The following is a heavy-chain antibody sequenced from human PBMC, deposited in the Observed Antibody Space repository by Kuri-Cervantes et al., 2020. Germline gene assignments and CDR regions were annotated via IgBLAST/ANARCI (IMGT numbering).Heavy chain of an antibody. CDR3: ARGQYYDFWSGYYSNYYMDV. CDR2: INHSGST. Sequence: GSLRLSCAVYGGSFSGYYWSWIRQPPGKGLEWIGEINHSGSTNYNPSLKSRVTISVDTSKNQFSLRLSSVTAADTAVYYCARGQYYDFWSGYYSNYYMDVWGKGTTVTVSS. J-gene: IGHJ6*03. CDR1: GGSFSGYY. D-gene: IGHD3-3*01. V-gene: IGHV4-34*01.